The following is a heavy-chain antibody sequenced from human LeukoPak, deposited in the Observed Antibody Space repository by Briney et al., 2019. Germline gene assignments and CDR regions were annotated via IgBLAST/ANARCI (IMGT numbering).Heavy chain of an antibody. CDR1: GGSISSGDYY. V-gene: IGHV4-30-4*01. CDR3: ARAHGSGTYSRWFDP. Sequence: SETLSLTCTVSGGSISSGDYYWSWIRQPPGKGPEWIGYIYYSGSTYYNPSLKSRVTISADTSKNQCSLKVSSVTAADTAVYYCARAHGSGTYSRWFDPGGQGALVTVSS. D-gene: IGHD3-10*01. J-gene: IGHJ5*02. CDR2: IYYSGST.